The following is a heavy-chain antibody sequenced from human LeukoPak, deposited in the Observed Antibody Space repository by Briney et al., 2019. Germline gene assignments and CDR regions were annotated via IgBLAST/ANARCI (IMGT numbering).Heavy chain of an antibody. V-gene: IGHV3-30*18. D-gene: IGHD5-24*01. CDR2: ISYDGSNK. J-gene: IGHJ4*02. Sequence: PGRSLRLSCAASGFTFSSYGMHWVRQAPGKGLEWVAVISYDGSNKYYADSVKGRFTISRDNSKNTLYLQMNSLRAEDTAVYYCAKWDGYSGYFDYWGQGTLVTVSS. CDR3: AKWDGYSGYFDY. CDR1: GFTFSSYG.